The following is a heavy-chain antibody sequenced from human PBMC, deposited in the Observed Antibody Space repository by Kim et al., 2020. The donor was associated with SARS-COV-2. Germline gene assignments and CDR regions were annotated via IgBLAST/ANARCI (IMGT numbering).Heavy chain of an antibody. CDR3: ASGGAVLRFLEWLSSYFDY. D-gene: IGHD3-3*01. Sequence: ASVKVSCKASGYTFSNYAMHWVRQAPGQRLEGMGWINAGSGNTEYSQKFQGRLIITRDTSASTAYMELSSLRSEDTAVYYCASGGAVLRFLEWLSSYFDYWGQRTLVTVSS. J-gene: IGHJ4*02. CDR1: GYTFSNYA. CDR2: INAGSGNT. V-gene: IGHV1-3*01.